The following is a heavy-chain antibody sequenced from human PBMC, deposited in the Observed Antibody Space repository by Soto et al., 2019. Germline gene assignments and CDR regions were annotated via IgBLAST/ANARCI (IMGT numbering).Heavy chain of an antibody. Sequence: EVQMLESGGGLVQPGGSLRLSCAASGFTFSNYAMAWVRQAPGKGLEWVSGISGSGGSTYYADSVKGRFTISRDNSKNTLYLQMNSLRAEDTAVYYCAKDPVGGVIGYYFDYWGQGTLVTVSS. CDR3: AKDPVGGVIGYYFDY. CDR2: ISGSGGST. CDR1: GFTFSNYA. J-gene: IGHJ4*02. V-gene: IGHV3-23*01. D-gene: IGHD3-16*02.